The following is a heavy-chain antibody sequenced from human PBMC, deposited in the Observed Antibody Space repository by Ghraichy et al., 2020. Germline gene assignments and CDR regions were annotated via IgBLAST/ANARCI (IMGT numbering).Heavy chain of an antibody. J-gene: IGHJ6*02. CDR1: GGSISSYY. D-gene: IGHD3-10*01. Sequence: GSLRLSCTVSGGSISSYYWSWIRQPPGKGLEWIGYIYYSGSTNYNPSLKSRITISVDTSKNQFSLKLSSVTAADTAVYYCAGSYSGPLRFGELLSYYYYGMDVWGQGTTVTVSS. CDR2: IYYSGST. CDR3: AGSYSGPLRFGELLSYYYYGMDV. V-gene: IGHV4-59*01.